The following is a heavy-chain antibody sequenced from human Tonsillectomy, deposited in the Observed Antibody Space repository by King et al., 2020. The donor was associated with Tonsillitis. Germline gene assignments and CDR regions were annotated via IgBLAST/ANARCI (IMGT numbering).Heavy chain of an antibody. D-gene: IGHD2-2*01. J-gene: IGHJ4*02. CDR1: GGTFSSYA. V-gene: IGHV1-69*09. CDR2: IIPILGIA. CDR3: ARGDIVGVPPELGFSYFGY. Sequence: QLVQSGAEVKKPGSSVKVSCKASGGTFSSYAISWVRQAPGQGLEWMGRIIPILGIANYAQKFQGRVTITADKSTSTAYMELSSLRSEDTAVYYCARGDIVGVPPELGFSYFGYWGQGTLVTVSS.